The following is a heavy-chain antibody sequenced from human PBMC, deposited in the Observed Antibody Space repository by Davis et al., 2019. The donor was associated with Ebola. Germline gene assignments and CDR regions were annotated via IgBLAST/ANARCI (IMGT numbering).Heavy chain of an antibody. D-gene: IGHD7-27*01. CDR3: AGRWGDYFDY. J-gene: IGHJ4*02. V-gene: IGHV1-3*01. Sequence: ASVKVSCKVFTYNFARYSMHWVRQAPGQRLEWMGWINPGNGNTKYSQNFQGRLIISRDTSASTVYMYLTSLTSEDTAVYYCAGRWGDYFDYWGQGSLVTVSS. CDR2: INPGNGNT. CDR1: TYNFARYS.